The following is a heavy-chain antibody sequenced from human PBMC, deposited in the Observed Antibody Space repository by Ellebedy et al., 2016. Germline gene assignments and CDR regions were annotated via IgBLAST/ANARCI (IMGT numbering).Heavy chain of an antibody. CDR2: INSDGSTT. D-gene: IGHD3-10*01. V-gene: IGHV3-74*01. CDR1: GFTFSAYY. Sequence: HTGGSLRLSCAASGFTFSAYYMHWVRQAPGKGLVWVSRINSDGSTTNYADSVKGRFTISRDNAKNTLYLQMNSLTAEDTAVYYCANYGLGSPYWGQGTLVTVSS. CDR3: ANYGLGSPY. J-gene: IGHJ4*02.